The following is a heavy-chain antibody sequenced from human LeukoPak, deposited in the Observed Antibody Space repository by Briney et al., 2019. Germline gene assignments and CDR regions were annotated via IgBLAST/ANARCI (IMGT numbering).Heavy chain of an antibody. Sequence: SETLSLTCTVSGYSISSGYYWGWVRQPPGKGLEWIGSIYHSGSTYYNPSLKSRVTISVDTSKNQFSLKVSSVTAADTAVYYCAREDGGSSWNDYWGQGTLVTVSS. CDR1: GYSISSGYY. CDR3: AREDGGSSWNDY. D-gene: IGHD1-26*01. V-gene: IGHV4-38-2*02. J-gene: IGHJ4*02. CDR2: IYHSGST.